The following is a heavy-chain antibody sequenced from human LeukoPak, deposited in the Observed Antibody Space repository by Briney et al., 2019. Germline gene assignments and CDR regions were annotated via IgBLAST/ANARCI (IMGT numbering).Heavy chain of an antibody. D-gene: IGHD2-15*01. CDR1: GFTFNTYS. CDR3: TRSGSDIVVVTDASDY. CDR2: ISSSSAST. J-gene: IGHJ4*02. Sequence: PGGSLRLSCAASGFTFNTYSMNWVRQAPGKGLEWVSSISSSSASTNYADSVKGRFTISRDNAKNSLQLQMNSLRVEDTAVYYCTRSGSDIVVVTDASDYWGQGTLVTVSS. V-gene: IGHV3-21*04.